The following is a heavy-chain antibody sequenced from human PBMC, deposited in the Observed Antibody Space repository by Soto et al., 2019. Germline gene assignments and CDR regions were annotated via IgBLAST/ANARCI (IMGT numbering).Heavy chain of an antibody. CDR3: ARGTFDNSGDYFAGWFDP. CDR1: GGTFSSYA. Sequence: SVKVSCKASGGTFSSYAISWVRQAPGQGLEWMGGIIPIFGTANYAQKFQGRVTITADESTSTAYMELSRLRSDDTAVYYCARGTFDNSGDYFAGWFDPWGQGTLVTVSS. J-gene: IGHJ5*02. D-gene: IGHD3-22*01. V-gene: IGHV1-69*13. CDR2: IIPIFGTA.